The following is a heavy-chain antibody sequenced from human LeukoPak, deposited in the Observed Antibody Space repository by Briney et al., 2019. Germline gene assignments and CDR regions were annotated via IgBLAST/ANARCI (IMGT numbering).Heavy chain of an antibody. Sequence: GESLKISCKGSGYSFTSYWSGWVRQMPGKGLERMGIIYPGDSDTRYSPSFQGQVTISADKSISTAYLQWSSLKASDTAMYYCARQPGYDLYYFDYWGQGTLVTVSS. CDR3: ARQPGYDLYYFDY. CDR1: GYSFTSYW. V-gene: IGHV5-51*01. CDR2: IYPGDSDT. D-gene: IGHD3-3*01. J-gene: IGHJ4*02.